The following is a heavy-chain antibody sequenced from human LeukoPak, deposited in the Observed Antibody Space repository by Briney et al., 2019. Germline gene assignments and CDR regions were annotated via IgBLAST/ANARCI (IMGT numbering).Heavy chain of an antibody. CDR3: AKESAAAGYFDY. J-gene: IGHJ4*01. CDR1: GFTFSSSA. D-gene: IGHD6-13*01. V-gene: IGHV3-23*01. CDR2: ISKSGDFT. Sequence: GGSLRLSCAASGFTFSSSAMSWVRQAPGKGLKWVSVISKSGDFTYYADSVKGRFTISRDSSKNTLNLQMNSLRAEDTAVYYCAKESAAAGYFDYWGLGTLVTVSS.